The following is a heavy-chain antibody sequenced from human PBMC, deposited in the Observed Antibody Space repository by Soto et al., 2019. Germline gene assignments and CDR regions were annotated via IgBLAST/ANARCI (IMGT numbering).Heavy chain of an antibody. CDR2: ISTSTSTI. J-gene: IGHJ6*02. D-gene: IGHD3-3*01. V-gene: IGHV3-48*02. Sequence: EVQLVESGGGRVQPGGSQRLSCAASGFILSTYSMNWVRQAPGKGLEFVSYISTSTSTIYYADSVKGRFTIARDNDKNSLYLQMNSLRDEDNAVYFCARDGRARSAYSSDYYYFSGIDVWCQGTTVNVS. CDR1: GFILSTYS. CDR3: ARDGRARSAYSSDYYYFSGIDV.